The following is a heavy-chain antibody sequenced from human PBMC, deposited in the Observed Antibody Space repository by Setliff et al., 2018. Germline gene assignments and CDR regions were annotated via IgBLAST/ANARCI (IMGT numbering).Heavy chain of an antibody. CDR3: AREGVDTRSSTDYRYYMDV. CDR1: GGTFSSYA. V-gene: IGHV1-69*05. J-gene: IGHJ6*03. CDR2: TIPIFGST. Sequence: SSVKVSCKASGGTFSSYAIDWVRQAPGQGLEWMGGTIPIFGSTNYAQKFQDRVTIITDESTSTAYMELRSLRTEDTAVYYCAREGVDTRSSTDYRYYMDVWGKGTTVTAP. D-gene: IGHD5-18*01.